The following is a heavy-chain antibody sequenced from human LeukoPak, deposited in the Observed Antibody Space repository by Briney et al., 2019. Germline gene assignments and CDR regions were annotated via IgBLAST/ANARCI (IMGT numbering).Heavy chain of an antibody. CDR2: IFCSGGST. V-gene: IGHV3-23*01. J-gene: IGHJ4*02. CDR1: GFTFSSHS. CDR3: GKTTVGYSSGQKPAWPVDY. D-gene: IGHD5-18*01. Sequence: GESLRLSCEASGFTFSSHSMNWVRQAPGKGLEWVASIFCSGGSTHYADPVKGRFTISRDNSRNTVYLQINSLRAEDTAVYYCGKTTVGYSSGQKPAWPVDYWGQGTLVTVSS.